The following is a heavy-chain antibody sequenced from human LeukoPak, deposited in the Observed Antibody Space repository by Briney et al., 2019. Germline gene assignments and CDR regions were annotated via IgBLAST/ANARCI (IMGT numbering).Heavy chain of an antibody. D-gene: IGHD2-8*02. CDR3: VRAVLGGSDY. Sequence: PGGSLRLSCAASGFTFSSSWMHWVRQAPGKGLVRVSRMNSDGGITNYADSVKGRFTISRDNAKNTLYLQMNSLRVEDTAVYYCVRAVLGGSDYWGQGTLVTVSS. V-gene: IGHV3-74*01. CDR2: MNSDGGIT. CDR1: GFTFSSSW. J-gene: IGHJ4*02.